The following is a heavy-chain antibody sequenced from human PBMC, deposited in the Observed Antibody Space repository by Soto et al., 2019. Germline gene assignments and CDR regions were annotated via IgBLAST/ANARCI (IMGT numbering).Heavy chain of an antibody. V-gene: IGHV1-46*03. CDR2: INPSGGT. J-gene: IGHJ5*02. CDR1: GFTFSIYY. CDR3: ARDNSVADLGWWFDP. D-gene: IGHD2-15*01. Sequence: QVQMVQSGAEVKKPGASVKISCKASGFTFSIYYMHWVRQAPGQGLEWMGIINPSGGTGLAQKFQDRVTMTKDTSTNTVYMELSSLRSEDTAIYYCARDNSVADLGWWFDPWGQGTLVTVSS.